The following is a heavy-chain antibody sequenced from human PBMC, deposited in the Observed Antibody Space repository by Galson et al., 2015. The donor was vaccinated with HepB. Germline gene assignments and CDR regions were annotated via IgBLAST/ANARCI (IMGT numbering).Heavy chain of an antibody. V-gene: IGHV3-30*18. CDR2: ISNDGRNK. CDR1: GFTFSASG. J-gene: IGHJ4*02. Sequence: SLRLSCAASGFTFSASGMHWVRQAPGKGLEWVTFISNDGRNKFYGNSVKGRFTISRDNSKETLFLQMNSLRPDDTAVYYCAKGGAAGGGIPLDSWGQGALVTVSS. CDR3: AKGGAAGGGIPLDS. D-gene: IGHD6-13*01.